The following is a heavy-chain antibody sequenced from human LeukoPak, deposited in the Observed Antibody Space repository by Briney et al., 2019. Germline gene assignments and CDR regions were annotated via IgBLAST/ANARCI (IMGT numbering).Heavy chain of an antibody. V-gene: IGHV3-74*01. Sequence: GGSLRLSCAASGFNIGDHYMDWVRQAPGKGLVWVSRISGDGRSTSYADSVKGRFTIPRDNAKNTMYLQMNSLRAEDTAVYYCARDTLSCSGGYCYHDIWGQGTMVTVSS. CDR1: GFNIGDHY. J-gene: IGHJ3*02. CDR3: ARDTLSCSGGYCYHDI. CDR2: ISGDGRST. D-gene: IGHD2-15*01.